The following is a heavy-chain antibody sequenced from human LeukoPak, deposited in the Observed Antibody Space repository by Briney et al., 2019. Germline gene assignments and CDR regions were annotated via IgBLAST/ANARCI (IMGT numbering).Heavy chain of an antibody. CDR2: ISYTNII. D-gene: IGHD6-19*01. CDR1: GFTFSNAW. Sequence: GGSLRLSCAASGFTFSNAWMSWVRQAPGKGLEWVSYISYTNIIYYADSVKGRFTISRDNAKNSLYLQMNSLRAEDTAVYYCARRVYNSGWYIDYWGQGTLVTVSS. J-gene: IGHJ4*02. CDR3: ARRVYNSGWYIDY. V-gene: IGHV3-69-1*01.